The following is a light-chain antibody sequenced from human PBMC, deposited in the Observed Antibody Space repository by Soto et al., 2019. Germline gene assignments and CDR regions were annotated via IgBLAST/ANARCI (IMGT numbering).Light chain of an antibody. J-gene: IGKJ5*01. CDR3: QQSYSTPPIT. CDR2: AAS. Sequence: DIQMTQSPSSLSASVGDRVTITCRASQSISSYLNWYQQKPWKAPKLLIYAASSLPSGVPSRFSGSGSGTDFTLTISSLQPEDFATYYCQQSYSTPPITFGQGTRLEIK. CDR1: QSISSY. V-gene: IGKV1-39*01.